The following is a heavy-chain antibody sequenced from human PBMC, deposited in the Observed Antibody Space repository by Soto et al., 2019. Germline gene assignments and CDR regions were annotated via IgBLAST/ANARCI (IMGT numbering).Heavy chain of an antibody. D-gene: IGHD1-26*01. V-gene: IGHV1-69*13. CDR3: ARVRKWELLGYYGMDV. Sequence: ASVKVSCKASGGTFSSYAISWVRQAPGQGLEWMGGITPIFGTANYAQKFQGRVTITADESTSTAYMELSSLRSEDTAVYYCARVRKWELLGYYGMDVWGQGTTVTVSS. CDR1: GGTFSSYA. J-gene: IGHJ6*02. CDR2: ITPIFGTA.